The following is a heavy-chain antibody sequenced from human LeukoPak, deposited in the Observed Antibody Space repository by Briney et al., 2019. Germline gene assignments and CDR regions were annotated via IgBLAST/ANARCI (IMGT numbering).Heavy chain of an antibody. CDR2: ISWNSGSI. J-gene: IGHJ3*02. D-gene: IGHD2-2*01. CDR3: AKDIDSTTAMGTFDI. V-gene: IGHV3-9*01. Sequence: GRSLRLSCAASGFTVDDYAMHWVRQAPGKGLEWVSGISWNSGSIGYADSVKGRFTISRDNAKNSLYLQMNSLRAEDTALYYCAKDIDSTTAMGTFDIWGQGTMVTVSS. CDR1: GFTVDDYA.